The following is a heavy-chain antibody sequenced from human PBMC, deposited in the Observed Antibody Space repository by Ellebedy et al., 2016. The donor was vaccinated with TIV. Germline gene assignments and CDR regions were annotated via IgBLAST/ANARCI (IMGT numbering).Heavy chain of an antibody. D-gene: IGHD7-27*01. J-gene: IGHJ4*02. Sequence: ASVKVSCXASGYTFSDYYIHWVRQAPGQGLEWVGWINAKNGDTKYTQKFQGRVTMTRDTSIGTAFIDLSSLRSDDTAVYYCARDGHNWGFPDFDYWGQGTLVTVSS. CDR1: GYTFSDYY. CDR2: INAKNGDT. CDR3: ARDGHNWGFPDFDY. V-gene: IGHV1-2*02.